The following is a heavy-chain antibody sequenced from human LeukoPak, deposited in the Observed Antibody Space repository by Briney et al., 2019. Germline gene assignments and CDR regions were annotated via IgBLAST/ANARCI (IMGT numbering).Heavy chain of an antibody. V-gene: IGHV3-23*01. CDR1: GFTFSSYA. CDR2: ISGSGDST. J-gene: IGHJ3*01. D-gene: IGHD3-16*01. CDR3: AKKVGGVYAFDF. Sequence: GGSLRLSCAASGFTFSSYATSWVRQAPGKGLEWVSGISGSGDSTYYGDSVKGRFTISRDNSKTTVYLQMDSLRAEDTAVYYCAKKVGGVYAFDFWGQGTMVTVSS.